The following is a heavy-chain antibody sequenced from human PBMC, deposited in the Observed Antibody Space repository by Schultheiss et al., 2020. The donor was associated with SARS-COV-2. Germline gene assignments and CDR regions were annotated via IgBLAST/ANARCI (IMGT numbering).Heavy chain of an antibody. J-gene: IGHJ4*02. V-gene: IGHV6-1*01. Sequence: QTLSLTCAISGDSVSSNSATWNWIRRSPSRGLEWLGRTYYRSKWYNDYVLSVKSRITINPDTSKNQFSLQLNSVTPEDTAVYYCARGTEADFDYWGQGILVTVSS. CDR3: ARGTEADFDY. CDR2: TYYRSKWYN. CDR1: GDSVSSNSAT.